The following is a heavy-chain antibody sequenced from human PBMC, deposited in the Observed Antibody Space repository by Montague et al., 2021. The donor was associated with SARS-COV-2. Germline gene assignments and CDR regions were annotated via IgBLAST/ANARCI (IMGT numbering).Heavy chain of an antibody. Sequence: TLSLTCTVSAVSISSSHFYWTWLRQPAGKGLEWIGRIYISGRTNYYPSLQSRVTMSPYTSKNELYLRLSSVTAADTAVYYCARVSDGAEGHIDDWGQGTLVTVSS. D-gene: IGHD4/OR15-4a*01. V-gene: IGHV4-61*02. J-gene: IGHJ4*02. CDR3: ARVSDGAEGHIDD. CDR2: IYISGRT. CDR1: AVSISSSHFY.